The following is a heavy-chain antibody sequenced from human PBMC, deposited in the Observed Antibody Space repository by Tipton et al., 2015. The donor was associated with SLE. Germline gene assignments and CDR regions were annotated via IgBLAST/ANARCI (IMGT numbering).Heavy chain of an antibody. CDR2: IRYDGSNK. V-gene: IGHV3-33*01. J-gene: IGHJ4*02. CDR1: GFTFSSYG. Sequence: SLRLSCAASGFTFSSYGMHWVRQAPGKGLEWVAFIRYDGSNKYYADSVKGRFTISRDNSKNTLYLQMNSLRAEDTAVYYCARWGVPAPSEDYWGQGTLVTVSS. D-gene: IGHD3-10*01. CDR3: ARWGVPAPSEDY.